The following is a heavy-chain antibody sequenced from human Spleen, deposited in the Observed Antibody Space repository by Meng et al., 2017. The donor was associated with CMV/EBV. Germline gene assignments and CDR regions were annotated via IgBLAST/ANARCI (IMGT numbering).Heavy chain of an antibody. CDR3: VRSGDIVVVPALDWFDP. CDR1: FKFSNYW. J-gene: IGHJ5*02. D-gene: IGHD2-2*01. Sequence: FKFSNYWMHWVRQGPGKGLVWVSTINNDGNTTTYAESVKGRFTISRDNVKNTVYLQMSSLRAEDTALYYCVRSGDIVVVPALDWFDPWGQGNLVTVSS. V-gene: IGHV3-74*01. CDR2: INNDGNTT.